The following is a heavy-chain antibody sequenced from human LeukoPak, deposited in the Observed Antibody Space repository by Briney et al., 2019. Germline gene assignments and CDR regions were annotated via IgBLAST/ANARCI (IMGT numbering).Heavy chain of an antibody. D-gene: IGHD1-1*01. J-gene: IGHJ4*02. CDR3: ARGGSGNWNAPFDY. CDR2: ISSSSSYI. V-gene: IGHV3-21*01. Sequence: GGSLRLSCAASGFTFSNYSMNWVRQAPGKGLEWVSSISSSSSYIYYADSMKGRFTISRDNAKNSLYLQMNTLRAEDTAVYYCARGGSGNWNAPFDYWGQGTLVTVSS. CDR1: GFTFSNYS.